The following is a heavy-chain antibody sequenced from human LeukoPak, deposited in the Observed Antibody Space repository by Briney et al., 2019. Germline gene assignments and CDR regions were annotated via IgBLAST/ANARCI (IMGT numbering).Heavy chain of an antibody. J-gene: IGHJ6*03. CDR1: GFTFSNYG. CDR2: ITGNGGHT. V-gene: IGHV3-23*01. D-gene: IGHD3-3*01. CDR3: ARGGGVTIVEKGNYYYYMDV. Sequence: GGTLRLSCAASGFTFSNYGMNWVRQAPGKGLEWISSITGNGGHTFYADSVRGRFTISRDNFKNTLYLQMSSLRAEDTAVYYCARGGGVTIVEKGNYYYYMDVWGKGTTVTVSS.